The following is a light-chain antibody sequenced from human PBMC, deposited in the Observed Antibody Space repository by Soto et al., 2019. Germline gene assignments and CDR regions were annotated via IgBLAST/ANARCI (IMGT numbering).Light chain of an antibody. V-gene: IGLV2-14*01. J-gene: IGLJ1*01. CDR1: SSDVGGYNY. CDR2: EVT. Sequence: QSALTQPASVSGSPGQSITISCTGTSSDVGGYNYVSWYQQHPGKAPKLMIYEVTNRPSGVSNRFSGSKSGNTASLTISGLQAEDEADYYCSSYTSRSTLVFGNGIKATVL. CDR3: SSYTSRSTLV.